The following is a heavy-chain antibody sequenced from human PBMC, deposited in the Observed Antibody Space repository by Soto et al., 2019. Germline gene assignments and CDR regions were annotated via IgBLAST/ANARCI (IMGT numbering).Heavy chain of an antibody. CDR3: ARYSAPGLYYSFGMDV. CDR2: IYLTGIT. CDR1: GDSISSSNW. Sequence: PSETVSLTCAFSGDSISSSNWWTWVRQPPGKGLEWVGDIYLTGITNYIPSLKSRVTMSVDKSKNQFSLKLTSVTAADTAVYYCARYSAPGLYYSFGMDVWGQGTTVNVSS. D-gene: IGHD6-13*01. V-gene: IGHV4-4*02. J-gene: IGHJ6*01.